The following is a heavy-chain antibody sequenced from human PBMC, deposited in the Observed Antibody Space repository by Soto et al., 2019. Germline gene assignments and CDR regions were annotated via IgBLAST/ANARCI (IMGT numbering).Heavy chain of an antibody. D-gene: IGHD2-8*02. CDR3: AKATATGGGAFEI. Sequence: GGSLRLSCAVSGFICSSYDMSWVRQAPGRGLEWVSTILVGGSTHYEDSVKGRFTISRDTSKNTVYLQVNGLTAGDTAVYYCAKATATGGGAFEIYGQGTMVTVS. J-gene: IGHJ3*02. CDR1: GFICSSYD. CDR2: ILVGGST. V-gene: IGHV3-23*01.